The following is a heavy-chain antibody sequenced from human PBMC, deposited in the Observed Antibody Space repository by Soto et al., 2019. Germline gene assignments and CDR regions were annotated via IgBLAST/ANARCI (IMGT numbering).Heavy chain of an antibody. D-gene: IGHD3-10*01. CDR1: GYTFTSYY. J-gene: IGHJ4*02. CDR2: INPSGGST. V-gene: IGHV1-46*01. Sequence: QVQLVQSGAEVKKPGASVKVSCKASGYTFTSYYMHWVRQAPGQGLEWMGIINPSGGSTSYAQKFQGRVTMTRDTSTSTIYMELSSLRSEDTAVYYCASLNMVRGVAFDYWGQGTLVTVSS. CDR3: ASLNMVRGVAFDY.